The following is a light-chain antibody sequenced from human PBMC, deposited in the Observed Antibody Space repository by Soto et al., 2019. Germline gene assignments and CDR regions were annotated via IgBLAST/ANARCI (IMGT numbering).Light chain of an antibody. J-gene: IGKJ1*01. CDR2: GAS. CDR1: QSVSSY. V-gene: IGKV3-20*01. CDR3: QQYGNSPRT. Sequence: FTQSPCAVSLTPGERATLPCRASQSVSSYLAWYQQKPGQAPRLLIYGASSRATGIPDRFSGSGSGTDFTLTISSLEPEDFAVYYCQQYGNSPRTFAQGTKVDI.